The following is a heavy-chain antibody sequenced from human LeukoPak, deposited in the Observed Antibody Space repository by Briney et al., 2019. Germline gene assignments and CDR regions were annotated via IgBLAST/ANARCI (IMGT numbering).Heavy chain of an antibody. D-gene: IGHD4-11*01. Sequence: SETLSLTCAVYGGSFSGYYWSWIRQPPGKGLEWIGEINHSGSTNYNPSLKSRVTLSIDTSKNQFSLKLTAVTAADTALYYCARAEINDYSRYWGQGIPVIVSS. CDR2: INHSGST. V-gene: IGHV4-34*01. CDR1: GGSFSGYY. J-gene: IGHJ4*02. CDR3: ARAEINDYSRY.